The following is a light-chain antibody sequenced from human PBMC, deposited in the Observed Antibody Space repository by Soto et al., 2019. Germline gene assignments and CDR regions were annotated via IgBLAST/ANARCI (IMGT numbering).Light chain of an antibody. CDR2: KAS. J-gene: IGKJ2*01. CDR3: QQYNSYQYT. Sequence: DIQMTQSPSTLSASVGDRVTITCRASHSISCWLAWYQQKPGKAPKLLIYKASSLESGVPSRFSGGGSGTEFTLTISSLQPDDFATYYCQQYNSYQYTFGQGTKLEIK. V-gene: IGKV1-5*03. CDR1: HSISCW.